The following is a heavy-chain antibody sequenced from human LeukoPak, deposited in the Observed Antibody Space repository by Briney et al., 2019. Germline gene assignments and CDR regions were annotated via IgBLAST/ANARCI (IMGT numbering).Heavy chain of an antibody. CDR2: IHNGGSST. CDR1: GFTFSSYE. CDR3: ARWTRVTSSSLWYFDL. V-gene: IGHV3-48*03. Sequence: GGSLRLSCVASGFTFSSYEMNWVRQAPGEGLEWVSYIHNGGSSTYYADSVKGRFTISRDNGKNSLHLQMNSLRVEDTAVYYCARWTRVTSSSLWYFDLWGCGTLVTVSS. J-gene: IGHJ2*01. D-gene: IGHD6-6*01.